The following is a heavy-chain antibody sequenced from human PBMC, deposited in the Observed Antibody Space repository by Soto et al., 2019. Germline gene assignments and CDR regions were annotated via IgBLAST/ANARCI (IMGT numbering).Heavy chain of an antibody. V-gene: IGHV3-48*01. Sequence: GGSLRLSGAASGFDFGDYSFHWVRQAPGKGLEWISYISFSSQTIYYADSVKGRFTVPRDNAKKSLYLQMNTLRVEDTAVYYCARASSRYDLGDDFWGQGTLVTVSS. CDR1: GFDFGDYS. D-gene: IGHD5-12*01. CDR2: ISFSSQTI. J-gene: IGHJ4*02. CDR3: ARASSRYDLGDDF.